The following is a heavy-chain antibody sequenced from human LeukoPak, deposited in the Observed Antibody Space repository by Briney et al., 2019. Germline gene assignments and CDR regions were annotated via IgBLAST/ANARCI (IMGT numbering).Heavy chain of an antibody. V-gene: IGHV4-4*07. J-gene: IGHJ4*02. CDR3: ARVGYSYGPIDS. Sequence: SETLSLTCTVSGGSISSYYWSWIRQPAGKGLEWIGRIYTSGSTNYNPSLNSRVTISVDTSNNQFSLTLMSVTAADTAVYYCARVGYSYGPIDSWGQGTLVTVSS. CDR2: IYTSGST. D-gene: IGHD5-18*01. CDR1: GGSISSYY.